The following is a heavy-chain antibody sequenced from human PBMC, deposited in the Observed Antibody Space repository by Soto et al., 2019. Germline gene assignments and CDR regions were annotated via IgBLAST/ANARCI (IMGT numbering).Heavy chain of an antibody. CDR3: ARRSTTVQAGVCWFDP. CDR1: GGSFSGYY. CDR2: INHSGST. J-gene: IGHJ5*02. D-gene: IGHD4-17*01. V-gene: IGHV4-34*01. Sequence: PSETLSLTCAVYGGSFSGYYWSWIRQPPGKGLEWIGEINHSGSTNYNPSLKSRVTISVDTSKNQFSLKLSSVTAADAAVYYCARRSTTVQAGVCWFDPWGQGTLVTVAS.